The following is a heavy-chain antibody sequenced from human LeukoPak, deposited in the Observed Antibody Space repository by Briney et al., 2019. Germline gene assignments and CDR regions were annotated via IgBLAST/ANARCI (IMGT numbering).Heavy chain of an antibody. CDR2: ISSSSGYI. V-gene: IGHV3-21*01. J-gene: IGHJ5*02. CDR3: ARVLFINWFDP. Sequence: GGSLRLSCAASGFTFNSYSMNWVRQTPGKGLEWVSSISSSSGYINYADSVKGRFTISRDNAKNSLYLQMNSLRAEDTAVYYCARVLFINWFDPWGQGTLVTVSS. D-gene: IGHD3-10*01. CDR1: GFTFNSYS.